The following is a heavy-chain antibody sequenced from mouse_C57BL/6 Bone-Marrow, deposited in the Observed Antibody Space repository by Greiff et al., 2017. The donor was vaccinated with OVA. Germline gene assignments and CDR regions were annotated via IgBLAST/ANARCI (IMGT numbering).Heavy chain of an antibody. CDR2: ISSGGDYI. J-gene: IGHJ4*01. CDR3: TRDSAPYAMDY. CDR1: GFTFSSYA. Sequence: DVKLQESGEGLVKPGGSLKLSCAASGFTFSSYAMSWVRQTPEKRLEWVAYISSGGDYIYYADTVKGRFTISRDNARNTLYLQMSSLKSEDTAMYYCTRDSAPYAMDYWGQGTSVTVSS. D-gene: IGHD6-1*01. V-gene: IGHV5-9-1*02.